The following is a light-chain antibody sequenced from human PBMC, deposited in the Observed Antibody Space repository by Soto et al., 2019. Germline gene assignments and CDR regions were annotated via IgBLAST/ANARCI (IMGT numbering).Light chain of an antibody. CDR1: NIGSKT. J-gene: IGLJ1*01. CDR3: QVWDSSSDHYV. CDR2: TDT. Sequence: SDELTQPPSVSVAPGQTARITCGGNNIGSKTVHWYQQKPGQAPVLVVYTDTDRPSGIPERFSGSNSGNTATLTISRVEAGDEADYYCQVWDSSSDHYVFGTGTKVTVL. V-gene: IGLV3-21*02.